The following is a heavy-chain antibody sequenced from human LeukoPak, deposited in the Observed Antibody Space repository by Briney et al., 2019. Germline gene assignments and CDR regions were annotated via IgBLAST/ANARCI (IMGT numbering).Heavy chain of an antibody. V-gene: IGHV3-23*01. Sequence: GGSLRLSCAASGFTFSSYAMSWVRQAPGKGLEWVSAISGSGGSTYYADSVKGRFTISRDNSKNTLYLQMNSLRAEDTAVYYCAKDSGGYYDFWSGYQNWFDTWGQGTLVTVSS. D-gene: IGHD3-3*01. CDR3: AKDSGGYYDFWSGYQNWFDT. CDR2: ISGSGGST. CDR1: GFTFSSYA. J-gene: IGHJ5*02.